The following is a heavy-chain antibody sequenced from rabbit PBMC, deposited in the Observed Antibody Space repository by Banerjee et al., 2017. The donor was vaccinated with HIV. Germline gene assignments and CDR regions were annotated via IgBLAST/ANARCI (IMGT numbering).Heavy chain of an antibody. D-gene: IGHD8-1*01. J-gene: IGHJ3*01. V-gene: IGHV1S45*01. CDR2: IYAGSSGST. CDR1: GIDFSSYG. CDR3: ARVAGSSYY. Sequence: QEQLVESGGGLVTLGGSLKLSCKASGIDFSSYGISWVRQAPGKGLEWIACIYAGSSGSTYYASWAKGRFTISKTSSTTVTLQMTSLTAADTATYFCARVAGSSYYWGQGTLVTVS.